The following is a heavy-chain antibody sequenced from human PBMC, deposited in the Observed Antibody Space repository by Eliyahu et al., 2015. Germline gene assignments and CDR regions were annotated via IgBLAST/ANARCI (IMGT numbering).Heavy chain of an antibody. CDR3: ARGIFDYRGKSGLFDF. CDR1: GXTVSGNY. Sequence: EVLLVESXGGLXHPGGSLRLSCAASGXTVSGNYMTWVRQAPGKXLEWVSVIYSGDRTYYADSVKGRFTISRDNSKNTLYLQMNNLRDEDTAVYYCARGIFDYRGKSGLFDFWGQGALVTVSS. J-gene: IGHJ4*02. D-gene: IGHD4-23*01. CDR2: IYSGDRT. V-gene: IGHV3-53*01.